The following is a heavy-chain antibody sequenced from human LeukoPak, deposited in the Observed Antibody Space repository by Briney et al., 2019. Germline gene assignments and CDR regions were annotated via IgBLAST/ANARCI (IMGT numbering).Heavy chain of an antibody. Sequence: SETLSLTCTVSGGSISSYYWSWIRQTPGKGLEWIGDIYYSGSTNYNPSLKSRVTISVGTSKNQFSLKLSSVTAADTAVYYCAQGYRYGRFDYWGQEPWSPSPQ. J-gene: IGHJ4*01. D-gene: IGHD5-18*01. V-gene: IGHV4-59*08. CDR1: GGSISSYY. CDR3: AQGYRYGRFDY. CDR2: IYYSGST.